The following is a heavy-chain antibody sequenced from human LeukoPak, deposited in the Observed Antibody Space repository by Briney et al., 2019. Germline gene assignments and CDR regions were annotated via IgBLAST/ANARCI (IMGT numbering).Heavy chain of an antibody. CDR3: ARMVAAAGYYYYGMDV. CDR2: MNPNSGNT. CDR1: GYTFTSYD. Sequence: GASVKVSCKASGYTFTSYDINWVRQATGQGLEWMGWMNPNSGNTGYAQKFQGRVTMTRNTSISTAYMELSSLRSEDTAVYYCARMVAAAGYYYYGMDVWGQGTTVTVSS. D-gene: IGHD6-13*01. V-gene: IGHV1-8*01. J-gene: IGHJ6*02.